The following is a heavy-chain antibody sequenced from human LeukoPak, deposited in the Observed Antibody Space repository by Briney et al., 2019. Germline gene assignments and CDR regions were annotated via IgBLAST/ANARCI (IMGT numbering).Heavy chain of an antibody. Sequence: GGSQRLSCAASGFTFSDYWMHWVRQAPGKGLMWVSRVDLAGEYTTYADSVKGRFTISRDNAKDTLYLQMNSLRAEDTAVYYCASGNSHAFDIWGQGTMVTVSS. CDR2: VDLAGEYT. V-gene: IGHV3-74*01. CDR3: ASGNSHAFDI. J-gene: IGHJ3*02. CDR1: GFTFSDYW.